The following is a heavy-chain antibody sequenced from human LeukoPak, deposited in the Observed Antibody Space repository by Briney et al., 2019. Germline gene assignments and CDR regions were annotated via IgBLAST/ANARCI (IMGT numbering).Heavy chain of an antibody. CDR3: AKAHGYTVYDPGDY. CDR2: ISYDGSNK. CDR1: GFTFSSYA. J-gene: IGHJ4*02. Sequence: HPGGSLRLSCAASGFTFSSYAMHWVRQAPGKGLEWVAVISYDGSNKYYADSVKGQFTISRDNSKNTLYLQMNSLRAEDTAVYYCAKAHGYTVYDPGDYWGQGTLVTVSS. D-gene: IGHD5/OR15-5a*01. V-gene: IGHV3-30*04.